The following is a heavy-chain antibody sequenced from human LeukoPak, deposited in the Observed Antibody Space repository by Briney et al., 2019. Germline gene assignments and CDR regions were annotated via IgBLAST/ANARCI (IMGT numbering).Heavy chain of an antibody. CDR3: ARQTLDYGDFEPIDY. V-gene: IGHV1-2*02. CDR2: INPNSGGT. J-gene: IGHJ4*02. D-gene: IGHD4-17*01. Sequence: ASVKVSCKASGYTFTCYYMHWVRQAPGQGLEWMGWINPNSGGTNYAQKFQGRVTMTRDTSISTAYMELSRLRSDDTAVYYCARQTLDYGDFEPIDYWGQGTLVTVSS. CDR1: GYTFTCYY.